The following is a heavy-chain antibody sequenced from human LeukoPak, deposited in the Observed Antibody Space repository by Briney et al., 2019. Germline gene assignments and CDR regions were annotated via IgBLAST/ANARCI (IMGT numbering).Heavy chain of an antibody. D-gene: IGHD1-26*01. CDR3: ARKVGAMYYFDY. V-gene: IGHV1-46*01. CDR2: INPSGGST. CDR1: GYTFTNYY. Sequence: ASVKVSCKASGYTFTNYYMHWVRQAPGHGLEWMGIINPSGGSTSYAQKFQGRLTMTRDTSTSTVYMELSSLRSEDTAVYYCARKVGAMYYFDYWGQGTLVTVSS. J-gene: IGHJ4*02.